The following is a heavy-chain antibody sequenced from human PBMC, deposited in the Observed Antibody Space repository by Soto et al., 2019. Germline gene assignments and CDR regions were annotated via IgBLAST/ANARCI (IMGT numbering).Heavy chain of an antibody. D-gene: IGHD2-2*01. CDR3: VKGYCSSSNCYRTPYYYMDV. V-gene: IGHV3-9*01. CDR2: VTWNSWSI. Sequence: GGSLRLSCAASGFTFDDYAMHWVRQAPEKGLEWVSGVTWNSWSIGYADSVKGRFTISRDNAKNSLFLQMNSLRPEDTAIYYCVKGYCSSSNCYRTPYYYMDVWGKGTTVTVSS. CDR1: GFTFDDYA. J-gene: IGHJ6*03.